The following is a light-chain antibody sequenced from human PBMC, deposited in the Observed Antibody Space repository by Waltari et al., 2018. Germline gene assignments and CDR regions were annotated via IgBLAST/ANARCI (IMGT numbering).Light chain of an antibody. CDR1: SSNIAAGYD. V-gene: IGLV1-40*01. CDR2: VNS. J-gene: IGLJ3*02. Sequence: QSGLTQPPSVSGAPGQRVTISCTGSSSNIAAGYDVHWYQLLPGTAPKLLIYVNSNRPSGVPDRFQGSKSGTSSSRAITGLQAEDEADYYCQSYDSSLSGSVFGGGTKLTVL. CDR3: QSYDSSLSGSV.